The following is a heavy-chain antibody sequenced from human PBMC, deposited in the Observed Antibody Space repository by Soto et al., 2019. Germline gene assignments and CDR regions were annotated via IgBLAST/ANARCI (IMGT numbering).Heavy chain of an antibody. CDR3: ASLGYCSGGSCYSFDY. D-gene: IGHD2-15*01. J-gene: IGHJ4*02. CDR1: GFTFSGYA. V-gene: IGHV3-30-3*01. CDR2: ISYDGSNK. Sequence: QVQLVESGGGVVQPGRSLRLSCAASGFTFSGYAMHWVRQAPGKGLEWVAVISYDGSNKYYADSVKGRFTISRDNSKNTLYLQMNSLRAEDTAVYYCASLGYCSGGSCYSFDYWGQGTLVTVSS.